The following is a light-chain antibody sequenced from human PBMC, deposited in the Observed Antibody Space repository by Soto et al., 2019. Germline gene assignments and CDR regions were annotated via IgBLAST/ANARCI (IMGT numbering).Light chain of an antibody. CDR1: TGAVTSGHY. CDR2: DTS. CDR3: LLSFSGAQVV. Sequence: QAVVTQDPSLTVSPGGTVTLTCGSSTGAVTSGHYPYWFQQKPGQAPRTLIYDTSNKHSWTPARFSGSLLVGKAALTLSGAQHEDEAEYYCLLSFSGAQVVFGGGTKLTVL. V-gene: IGLV7-46*01. J-gene: IGLJ2*01.